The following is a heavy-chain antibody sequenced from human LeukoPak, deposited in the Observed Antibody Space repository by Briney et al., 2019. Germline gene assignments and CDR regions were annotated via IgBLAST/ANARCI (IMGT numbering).Heavy chain of an antibody. J-gene: IGHJ4*02. V-gene: IGHV3-30*04. CDR2: ISHDGSNK. CDR3: ARGGEVSYCSSTSCPLDY. CDR1: GFTFSSYA. Sequence: GGSLRLSCAAPGFTFSSYAMHWVRQAPGKGLEWVAVISHDGSNKYYADSVKGRFTISRDNSKNTLYLQMNSLRAEDTAVYYCARGGEVSYCSSTSCPLDYWGQGTLVTVSS. D-gene: IGHD2-2*01.